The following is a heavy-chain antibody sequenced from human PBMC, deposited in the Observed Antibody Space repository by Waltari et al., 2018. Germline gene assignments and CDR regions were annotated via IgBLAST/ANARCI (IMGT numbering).Heavy chain of an antibody. Sequence: EVHLAESGGGLVQPGRSLRLSFVASGFTFDASAMHWVRQEPGKGLEWLSGINWSRSNIGYADSVKGRFTISRDNAKNSLYLQINSLRTEDTAFYYCAKDAFGNSLGGVFDYWGQGTLVTVSS. J-gene: IGHJ4*02. CDR2: INWSRSNI. D-gene: IGHD3-3*01. CDR3: AKDAFGNSLGGVFDY. V-gene: IGHV3-9*01. CDR1: GFTFDASA.